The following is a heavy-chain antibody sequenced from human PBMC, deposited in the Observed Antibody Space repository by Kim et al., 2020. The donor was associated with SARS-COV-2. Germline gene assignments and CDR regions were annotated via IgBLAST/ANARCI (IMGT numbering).Heavy chain of an antibody. CDR3: AKDTYSSSWDYYYYGMDV. Sequence: KGRFTISRDNSKNTLYLQMNSLRADDTAVYYCAKDTYSSSWDYYYYGMDVWGQGTTVTVSS. D-gene: IGHD6-13*01. J-gene: IGHJ6*02. V-gene: IGHV3-33*06.